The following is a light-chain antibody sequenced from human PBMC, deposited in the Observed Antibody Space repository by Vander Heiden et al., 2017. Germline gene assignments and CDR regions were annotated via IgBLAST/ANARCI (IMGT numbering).Light chain of an antibody. Sequence: QSVLTQPPSVSAAPGHKVTIACSGSNSNVGNNPVSWYQQLPGAAPTNLIYDNNERPSGIPERFSGSKSGTSATLDITGLQTGDEADYYCGAWDSTLNVAMFGGGTKLTVL. CDR1: NSNVGNNP. CDR3: GAWDSTLNVAM. CDR2: DNN. J-gene: IGLJ3*02. V-gene: IGLV1-51*01.